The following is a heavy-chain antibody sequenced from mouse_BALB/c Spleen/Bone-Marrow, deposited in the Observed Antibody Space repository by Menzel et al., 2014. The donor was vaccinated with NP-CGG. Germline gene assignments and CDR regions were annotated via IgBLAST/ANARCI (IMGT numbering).Heavy chain of an antibody. CDR1: GFTFSSYG. Sequence: EVKLVESGGDLVKPGGSLKLSCAASGFTFSSYGMSWVRQTPDKRLEWVATISSGGSYTYYPDSVKGRFTISRDNAKNTLYLQMSSLKSEDTAMYYCGRQTYYDYDGYFDYWGQGTTLTVSS. D-gene: IGHD2-4*01. CDR2: ISSGGSYT. CDR3: GRQTYYDYDGYFDY. J-gene: IGHJ2*01. V-gene: IGHV5-6*01.